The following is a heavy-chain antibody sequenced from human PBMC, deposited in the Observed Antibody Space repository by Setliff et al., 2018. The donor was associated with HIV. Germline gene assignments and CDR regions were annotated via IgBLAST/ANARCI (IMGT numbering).Heavy chain of an antibody. J-gene: IGHJ3*02. D-gene: IGHD2-2*01. Sequence: TGGSLRLSCAVSGISVGLNYMSWVRQAPGKGLEWVSTIYGGGPSYADSVKGRFTISRDNSKSTLYLQMHSLTTEDTAVYYCARPNSNRWPYAFDIWGQGTLVTVSS. CDR3: ARPNSNRWPYAFDI. V-gene: IGHV3-66*02. CDR2: IYGGGP. CDR1: GISVGLNY.